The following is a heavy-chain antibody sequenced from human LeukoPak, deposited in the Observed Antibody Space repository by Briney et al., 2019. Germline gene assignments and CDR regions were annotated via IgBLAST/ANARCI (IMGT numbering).Heavy chain of an antibody. D-gene: IGHD5-24*01. CDR3: ARGLYSIARWLQSLLPVAFDI. CDR1: GYTFTSYD. J-gene: IGHJ3*02. CDR2: MNPNSGNT. Sequence: ASVKVSSKASGYTFTSYDINWVRHATGQGLEWMGWMNPNSGNTGYAQKFQRRGAITRNTSISTAYMDLSSLRSEDTAVYYCARGLYSIARWLQSLLPVAFDIWGQGTMVTVSS. V-gene: IGHV1-8*02.